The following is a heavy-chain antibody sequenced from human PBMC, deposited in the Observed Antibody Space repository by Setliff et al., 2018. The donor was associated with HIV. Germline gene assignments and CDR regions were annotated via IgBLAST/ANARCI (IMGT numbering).Heavy chain of an antibody. Sequence: ASVKVSCKASGGTFSSYAISWVRQAPGQGLEWMGGIIPIFGTANYAQKFQGRVTITADESTSTAYMELSSLRSEDTAVYYCARGPPNYIVVVPAARPWYYYYGMDVWGQGTTVTVSS. J-gene: IGHJ6*02. CDR3: ARGPPNYIVVVPAARPWYYYYGMDV. D-gene: IGHD2-2*01. V-gene: IGHV1-69*13. CDR2: IIPIFGTA. CDR1: GGTFSSYA.